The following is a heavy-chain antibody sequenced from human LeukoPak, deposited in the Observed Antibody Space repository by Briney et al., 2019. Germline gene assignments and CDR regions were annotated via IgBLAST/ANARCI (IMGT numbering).Heavy chain of an antibody. Sequence: GGSLRLSCAASGFTFSSYGMHWVRQAPGKGLEWVAFIRYDGSNKYYADSVKGRFTISRDNSKNTLYLQMNSLRAEDTAVYYCARESGSSWYDHAPFDYWGQGTLVTVSS. CDR1: GFTFSSYG. D-gene: IGHD6-13*01. CDR3: ARESGSSWYDHAPFDY. J-gene: IGHJ4*02. CDR2: IRYDGSNK. V-gene: IGHV3-30*02.